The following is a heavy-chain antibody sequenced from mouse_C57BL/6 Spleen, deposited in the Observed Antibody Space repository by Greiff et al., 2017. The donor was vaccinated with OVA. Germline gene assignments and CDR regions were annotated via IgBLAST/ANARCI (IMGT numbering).Heavy chain of an antibody. V-gene: IGHV5-17*01. J-gene: IGHJ3*01. Sequence: EVKLMESGGGLVKPGGSLKLSCAASGFTFSDYGMHWVRQAPEKGLEWVADISSGSSTIYYADTVKGRFTISRDNAKNTLFLQMTSLRSEDTAMYYCARMDYGKGAYWGQGTLVTVSA. D-gene: IGHD2-1*01. CDR2: ISSGSSTI. CDR3: ARMDYGKGAY. CDR1: GFTFSDYG.